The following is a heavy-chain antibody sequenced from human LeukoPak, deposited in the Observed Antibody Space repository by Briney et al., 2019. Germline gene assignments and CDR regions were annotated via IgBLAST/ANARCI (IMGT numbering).Heavy chain of an antibody. Sequence: GGSLRLSCAASGLTVSSNYMSWVRQAPGKGLEWVSVIYSGGSTYYADSVKGRFTISRDNSKNTLYLQMNSLRAEDTAVYYCAAESSSEVNGAFDIWGQGTMVTVSS. V-gene: IGHV3-53*01. CDR1: GLTVSSNY. J-gene: IGHJ3*02. CDR3: AAESSSEVNGAFDI. D-gene: IGHD6-19*01. CDR2: IYSGGST.